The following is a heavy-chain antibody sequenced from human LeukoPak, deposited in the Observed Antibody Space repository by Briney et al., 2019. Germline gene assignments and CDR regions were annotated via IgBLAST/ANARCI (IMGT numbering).Heavy chain of an antibody. Sequence: GGSLRLSCAASGFPFSSCAMHWVRQAPGKGLEWEAFIRYDGSNKYYADSVKGRFTISRDNSKNTLYLQMNSLRAEDTAVYYCAKFSGTIETIDYWGQGTLVTVSS. D-gene: IGHD1-1*01. CDR2: IRYDGSNK. CDR3: AKFSGTIETIDY. J-gene: IGHJ4*02. CDR1: GFPFSSCA. V-gene: IGHV3-30*02.